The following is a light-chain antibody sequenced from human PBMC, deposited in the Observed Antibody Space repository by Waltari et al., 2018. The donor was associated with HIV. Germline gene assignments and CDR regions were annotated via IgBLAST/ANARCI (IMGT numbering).Light chain of an antibody. J-gene: IGKJ4*01. CDR2: AAS. V-gene: IGKV1-39*01. Sequence: DIQMTQSPSSLSASVEDRVTITCRASQSISNYLNWYQQKPGKAPKLLIHAASSLQTGVPSRFSGSGSGTDFTLTISSVQPEDFATYYCQQRYSTPPTFGGGTKVDIK. CDR1: QSISNY. CDR3: QQRYSTPPT.